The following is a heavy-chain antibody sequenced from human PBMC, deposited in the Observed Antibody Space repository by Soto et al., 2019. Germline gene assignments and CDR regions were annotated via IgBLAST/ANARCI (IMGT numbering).Heavy chain of an antibody. V-gene: IGHV4-59*01. CDR2: IYDSGST. CDR1: GGSISNYY. J-gene: IGHJ5*02. CDR3: ARERPDGARLDP. Sequence: PSETLSLTCTVSGGSISNYYWSWVRQPPGKGLEWIGNIYDSGSTNYNPSLKSRVTISVDTSKNQFSLRLTSVTAADTAVYYCARERPDGARLDPWGQGTLVTVSS. D-gene: IGHD6-6*01.